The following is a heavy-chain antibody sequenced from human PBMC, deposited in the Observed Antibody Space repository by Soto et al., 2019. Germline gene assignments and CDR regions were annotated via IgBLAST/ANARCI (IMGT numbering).Heavy chain of an antibody. CDR3: ARDQEAGSFFPYYYGMDV. D-gene: IGHD6-13*01. J-gene: IGHJ6*02. Sequence: QPGGSLRLSCATSGFTFSSYEMNWVRQAPGKGLEWVSYISSSGSTIYYADSVKGRSTISRDNAKNSLYLQMDSLRAEDTAVYYCARDQEAGSFFPYYYGMDVWGQGTTVTVSS. CDR2: ISSSGSTI. V-gene: IGHV3-48*03. CDR1: GFTFSSYE.